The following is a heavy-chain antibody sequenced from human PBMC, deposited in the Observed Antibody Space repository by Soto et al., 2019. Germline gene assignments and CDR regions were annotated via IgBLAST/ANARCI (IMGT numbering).Heavy chain of an antibody. D-gene: IGHD2-8*01. V-gene: IGHV1-18*01. CDR2: ISGYNGDT. J-gene: IGHJ6*02. CDR3: AKNGQPPYYYYVLDV. CDR1: GYTFTRYG. Sequence: GHLVQSGAEVKKPGASVKVSCKASGYTFTRYGISWVRQAPGQGLEWMGWISGYNGDTNYAQNLQDRVTMTIDTSTNTAYMELRSLTSDYTAVYYCAKNGQPPYYYYVLDVWGQGTTVTVSS.